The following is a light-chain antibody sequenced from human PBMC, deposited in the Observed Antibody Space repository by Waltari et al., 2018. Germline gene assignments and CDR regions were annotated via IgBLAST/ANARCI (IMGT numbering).Light chain of an antibody. CDR3: AAWDDSLNGRWV. CDR1: ASNIGNNV. V-gene: IGLV1-44*01. Sequence: QSVLTQPPSASGTPGQGVTISCSGGASNIGNNVVNWYQQVPGKAPKLLIDRSDRRPGGVPDRCSGANSGTSASLAISGLQSEDEADYYCAAWDDSLNGRWVFGGGTKVTVL. CDR2: RSD. J-gene: IGLJ3*02.